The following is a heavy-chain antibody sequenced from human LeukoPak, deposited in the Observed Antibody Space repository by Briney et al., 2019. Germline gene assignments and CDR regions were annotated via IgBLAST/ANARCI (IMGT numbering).Heavy chain of an antibody. Sequence: ASVKVSFTASGYTFTSYGISWVGQALGQGLEWLGWISAYNGNTNYAQKLQGRVTMTTDTSTSTAYMELRSLRSDDTAVYYCARPHLGYCSGGSCYGAWFDPWGQGTLVTVSS. D-gene: IGHD2-15*01. J-gene: IGHJ5*02. V-gene: IGHV1-18*01. CDR1: GYTFTSYG. CDR3: ARPHLGYCSGGSCYGAWFDP. CDR2: ISAYNGNT.